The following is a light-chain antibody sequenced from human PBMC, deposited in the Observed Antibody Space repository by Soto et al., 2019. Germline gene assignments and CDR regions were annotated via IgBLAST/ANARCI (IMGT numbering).Light chain of an antibody. CDR3: HHYGSTPYI. CDR1: QSIAWNT. V-gene: IGKV3-20*01. CDR2: QTS. Sequence: IVLTQSPGTLSLSPGERVSLSYRASQSIAWNTLAWFQQKPGQAPRLLIYQTSARAAGIPDRFSGSGSGTDFTLAISRLEPEDFAVFYCHHYGSTPYIFGQGTKLELK. J-gene: IGKJ2*01.